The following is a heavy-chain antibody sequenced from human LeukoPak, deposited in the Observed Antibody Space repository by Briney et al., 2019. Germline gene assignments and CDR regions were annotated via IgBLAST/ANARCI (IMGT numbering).Heavy chain of an antibody. CDR2: ISSSSSYI. D-gene: IGHD2-2*01. CDR3: ARDHSTSPNYFDY. CDR1: GFTFSSYS. Sequence: PGGSLRLSCAASGFTFSSYSMNWVRQAPGKGLEWVSSISSSSSYIYYADSAKGRFTISRDNAKNSLYLQMNSLRAEDTAVYYCARDHSTSPNYFDYWGQGTLVTVSS. J-gene: IGHJ4*02. V-gene: IGHV3-21*01.